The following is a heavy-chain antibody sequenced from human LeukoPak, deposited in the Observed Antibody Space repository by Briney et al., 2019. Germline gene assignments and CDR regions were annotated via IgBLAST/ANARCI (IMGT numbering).Heavy chain of an antibody. J-gene: IGHJ6*02. CDR2: IYPGDSDT. CDR3: ARLDTAMEDYYYYGMDV. Sequence: GESLKISCKGSGYSFTSYWIGWVRQMPGKGLERIGIIYPGDSDTSYSPSFQGQVTISADKSISTAYLQWSSLKASDTAMYYCARLDTAMEDYYYYGMDVWGQGTTVTVSS. CDR1: GYSFTSYW. D-gene: IGHD5-18*01. V-gene: IGHV5-51*01.